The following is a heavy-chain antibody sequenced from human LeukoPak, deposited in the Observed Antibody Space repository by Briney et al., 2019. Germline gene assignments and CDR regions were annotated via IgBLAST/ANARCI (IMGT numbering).Heavy chain of an antibody. CDR1: GFTFSSYS. CDR2: ISSSSSYI. J-gene: IGHJ6*03. CDR3: ASHPPPSAYDFWSGYYSEGYYYYYYYMDV. V-gene: IGHV3-21*01. D-gene: IGHD3-3*01. Sequence: GGSLRLSCAASGFTFSSYSMNWVRQAPGKGLEWVSSISSSSSYIYYADSVKGRFTISRDNAKNSPYLQMNSLRAEDTAVYYCASHPPPSAYDFWSGYYSEGYYYYYYYMDVWGKGTTVTVSS.